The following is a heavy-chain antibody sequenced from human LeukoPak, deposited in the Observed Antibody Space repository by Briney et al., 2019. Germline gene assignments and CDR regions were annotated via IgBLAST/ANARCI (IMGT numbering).Heavy chain of an antibody. CDR3: ARMQGYFDL. CDR2: ITGSGDNT. Sequence: GGSLRLSCAASGFTFTSQGMAWVRQAPAKGLEWVSAITGSGDNTYYADSVKGRFTISRNNSKNTLYLQMNSLSAEDTAVYYCARMQGYFDLWGRGTLVTVSS. J-gene: IGHJ2*01. CDR1: GFTFTSQG. V-gene: IGHV3-23*01.